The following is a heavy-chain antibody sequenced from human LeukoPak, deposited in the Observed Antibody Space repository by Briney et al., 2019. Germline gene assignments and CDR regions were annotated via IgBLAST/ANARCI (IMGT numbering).Heavy chain of an antibody. V-gene: IGHV4-59*08. J-gene: IGHJ4*02. D-gene: IGHD5-12*01. Sequence: SETLSLTCTVSGGSISTYYWSWIRQPPGKGLEWIGYIHYSETTNYNPSLKNRVTISLDTSKNQFSLNLSYVTAADTAVYYCARMGGYSGYATHWGQGTLVTVSS. CDR2: IHYSETT. CDR1: GGSISTYY. CDR3: ARMGGYSGYATH.